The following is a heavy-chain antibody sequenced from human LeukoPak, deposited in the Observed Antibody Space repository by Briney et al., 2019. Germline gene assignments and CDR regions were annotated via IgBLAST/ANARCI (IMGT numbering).Heavy chain of an antibody. J-gene: IGHJ6*02. D-gene: IGHD2-2*01. CDR1: GGSISSDY. CDR2: IYNSGST. CDR3: ARDRSSSWHYYYGMDV. V-gene: IGHV4-59*01. Sequence: SETLSLTCTVSGGSISSDYWTWIRQPPGERLEWIGYIYNSGSTNYNPSLRSRVTISVDTSKNQFSLKLSSVTAADTAVYYCARDRSSSWHYYYGMDVWGQGTTVTVSS.